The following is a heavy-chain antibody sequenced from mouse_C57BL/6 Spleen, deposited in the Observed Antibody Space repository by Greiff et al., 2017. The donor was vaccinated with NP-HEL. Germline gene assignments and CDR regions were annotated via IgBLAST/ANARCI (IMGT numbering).Heavy chain of an antibody. CDR1: GYTFTSYW. J-gene: IGHJ2*01. Sequence: VQLQQPGAELVRPGSSVKLSCKASGYTFTSYWMHWVKQRPIQGLEWIGNIDPSDSETHYNQKFKDKATLTGDKSSSTAYMQLSSLTSEDSAVYYCAREASYYGSSSFDYWGQGTTLTVSS. V-gene: IGHV1-52*01. D-gene: IGHD1-1*01. CDR3: AREASYYGSSSFDY. CDR2: IDPSDSET.